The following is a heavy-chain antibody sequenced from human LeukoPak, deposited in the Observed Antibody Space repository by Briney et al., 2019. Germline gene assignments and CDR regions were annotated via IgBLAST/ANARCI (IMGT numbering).Heavy chain of an antibody. CDR3: ATRLPTDY. J-gene: IGHJ4*02. V-gene: IGHV4-34*01. Sequence: SETLSLTCAVYGGSFSDYSWSWIRQPPGKGLEWIGEIDHSGSTNYNPSLKSRVTISVDTSKKQFSLKLCSVTAADTAVYYCATRLPTDYWGQGTLVTVSS. D-gene: IGHD5-12*01. CDR1: GGSFSDYS. CDR2: IDHSGST.